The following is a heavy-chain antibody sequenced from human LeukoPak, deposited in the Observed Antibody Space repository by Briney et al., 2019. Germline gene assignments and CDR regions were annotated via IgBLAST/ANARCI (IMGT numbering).Heavy chain of an antibody. V-gene: IGHV1-46*01. CDR3: VTGYYDSSGYYHGRGAFDI. CDR1: GYTFTSYY. Sequence: ASVKVSCKASGYTFTSYYMHWVRQAPGQGLEWMGIINPSGGSTSYAQKFQGRVTMTRDTSTSTVYMELSSLRSEDTAVYYCVTGYYDSSGYYHGRGAFDIWGQGTMVTVSS. J-gene: IGHJ3*02. CDR2: INPSGGST. D-gene: IGHD3-22*01.